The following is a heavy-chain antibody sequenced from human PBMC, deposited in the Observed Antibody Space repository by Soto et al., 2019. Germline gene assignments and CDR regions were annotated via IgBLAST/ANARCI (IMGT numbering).Heavy chain of an antibody. CDR2: IYYSGST. J-gene: IGHJ4*02. V-gene: IGHV4-59*12. CDR1: GGSISSYY. CDR3: ARDRRYYGSGSYHNARIDY. D-gene: IGHD3-10*01. Sequence: SETLSLTCTVSGGSISSYYWSWIRQPPGKGLEWIGYIYYSGSTNYNPSLKSRVTISVDTSKNQFSLKLSSVTAADTAVYYCARDRRYYGSGSYHNARIDYWGQGTLVTVS.